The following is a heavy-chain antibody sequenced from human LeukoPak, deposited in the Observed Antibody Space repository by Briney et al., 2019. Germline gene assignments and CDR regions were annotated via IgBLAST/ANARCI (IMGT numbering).Heavy chain of an antibody. CDR2: LYRGGST. V-gene: IGHV3-53*01. CDR1: GFTVSSNY. D-gene: IGHD1-26*01. Sequence: PGGSLRLSCAASGFTVSSNYMSWVPQAPGKGLEWVSVLYRGGSTYYADSVKGRFTISRDIFKNTVYIQMNSLRAEDTAVYYCAREGATTAFDYWGQGTLVTVSS. CDR3: AREGATTAFDY. J-gene: IGHJ4*02.